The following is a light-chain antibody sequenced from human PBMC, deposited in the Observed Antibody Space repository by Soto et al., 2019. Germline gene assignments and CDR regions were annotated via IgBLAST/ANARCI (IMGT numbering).Light chain of an antibody. Sequence: QSALTQPASVSGSPGQSITISCTGISSEVGNYKLVSWYQQHPGKAPKLMIYEGTKRPSGVSNRFSGSKSGNTASLTISGLQAEDEADYYCCSYAGSSTSYVFGTGTKLTVL. CDR2: EGT. CDR3: CSYAGSSTSYV. CDR1: SSEVGNYKL. J-gene: IGLJ1*01. V-gene: IGLV2-23*01.